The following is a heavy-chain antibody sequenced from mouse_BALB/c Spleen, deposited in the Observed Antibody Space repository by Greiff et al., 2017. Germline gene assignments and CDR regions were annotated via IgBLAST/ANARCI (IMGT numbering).Heavy chain of an antibody. V-gene: IGHV1-69*02. CDR1: GYTFTSYW. CDR3: TRSGGNYPYYFDY. Sequence: QVQLKQPGAELVRPGASVKLSCKASGYTFTSYWINWVKQRPGQGLEWIGNIYPSDSYTNYNQKFKDKATLTVDKSSSTAYMQLSSPTSEDSAVYYCTRSGGNYPYYFDYWGQGTTLTVSS. J-gene: IGHJ2*01. D-gene: IGHD2-1*01. CDR2: IYPSDSYT.